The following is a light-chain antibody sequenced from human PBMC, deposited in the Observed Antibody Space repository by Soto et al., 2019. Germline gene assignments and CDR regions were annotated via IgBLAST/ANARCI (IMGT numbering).Light chain of an antibody. CDR1: QSVSNSY. Sequence: ETELAQSPGTLSLSPGERVILSCRASQSVSNSYIAWYQQKPGQAPRLLIYGASSRATGIPDRFSGSGSGTNFTLTISRLEPEDFAVYYCQQYGSSPFTFGQGTRLEIK. J-gene: IGKJ5*01. CDR2: GAS. CDR3: QQYGSSPFT. V-gene: IGKV3-20*01.